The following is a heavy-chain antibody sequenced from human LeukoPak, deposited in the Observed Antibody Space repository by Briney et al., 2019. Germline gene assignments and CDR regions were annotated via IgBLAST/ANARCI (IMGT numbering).Heavy chain of an antibody. CDR3: ARGIIQLWSGTDYFDY. J-gene: IGHJ4*02. D-gene: IGHD5-18*01. V-gene: IGHV4-59*12. CDR1: GGSISSYY. CDR2: IYYSGST. Sequence: SETLSLTCTVSGGSISSYYWSWIRQPPGKGLEWIGYIYYSGSTYYNPSLKSRVTISVDTSKNQFSLKLSSVTAADTAVYYCARGIIQLWSGTDYFDYWGQGTLVTVSS.